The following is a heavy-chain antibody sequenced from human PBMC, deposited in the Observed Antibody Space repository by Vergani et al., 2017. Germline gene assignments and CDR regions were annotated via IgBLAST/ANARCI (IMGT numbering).Heavy chain of an antibody. V-gene: IGHV3-7*01. J-gene: IGHJ4*02. CDR2: ISPDGSAT. CDR1: GFSLSRFW. D-gene: IGHD3-22*01. Sequence: EVQLVESGGGLVQPGGSLRLSCAASGFSLSRFWMSWVRQAPEKGLGWVAHISPDGSATSYVDSVKGRFTISRDNTKNSLSLQMSGLRVEDTAVYYCARLSYDNTPYLQGGYDCWGQGTLVSVSS. CDR3: ARLSYDNTPYLQGGYDC.